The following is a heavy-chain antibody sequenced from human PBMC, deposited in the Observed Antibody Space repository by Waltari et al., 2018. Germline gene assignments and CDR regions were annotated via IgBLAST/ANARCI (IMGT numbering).Heavy chain of an antibody. Sequence: QAQLVQSGAEVKKPGASVKVSCRASGYTFSDFGISWVRQAPGQGLEWMGWISANKGHQNLAQKFQGRLIMTKDTFTPTVYMELNYLTSDDTAVYYCARERHRLMEVGYLMALDPWGQGALVTVSS. J-gene: IGHJ5*02. CDR2: ISANKGHQ. D-gene: IGHD3-3*01. CDR1: GYTFSDFG. V-gene: IGHV1-18*01. CDR3: ARERHRLMEVGYLMALDP.